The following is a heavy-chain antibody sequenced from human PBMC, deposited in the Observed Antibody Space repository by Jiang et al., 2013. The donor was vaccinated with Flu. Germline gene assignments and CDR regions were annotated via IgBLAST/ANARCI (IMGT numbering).Heavy chain of an antibody. CDR3: AKGKRGRIVGAFYFDY. CDR2: ISGSGGST. CDR1: GFTFSSYA. V-gene: IGHV3-23*01. D-gene: IGHD1-26*01. J-gene: IGHJ4*02. Sequence: QLLESGGGLVQPGGSLRLSCAASGFTFSSYAMSWVRQAPGKGLEWVSAISGSGGSTYYADSVKGRFTISRDNSKNTLYLQMNSLRAEDTAVYYCAKGKRGRIVGAFYFDYWGQGTLVTVSS.